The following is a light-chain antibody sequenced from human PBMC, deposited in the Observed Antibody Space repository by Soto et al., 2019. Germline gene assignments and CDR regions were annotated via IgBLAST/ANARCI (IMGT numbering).Light chain of an antibody. CDR2: EGT. CDR3: CSYASSSSYV. V-gene: IGLV2-23*01. CDR1: TSDVGGYNL. J-gene: IGLJ1*01. Sequence: QSALTQPASVSGSPGQSITISCSGTTSDVGGYNLVSWYQQHTAKAPKLLIYEGTQRPSGVSSRFSGSKSGNTASLTISGLQAEDEADYYCCSYASSSSYVVGTGTKV.